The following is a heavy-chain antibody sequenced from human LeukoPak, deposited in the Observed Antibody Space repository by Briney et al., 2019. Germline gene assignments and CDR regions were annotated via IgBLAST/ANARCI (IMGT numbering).Heavy chain of an antibody. CDR2: IWYDGSNK. CDR3: AKDSGYAFDI. D-gene: IGHD3-10*01. Sequence: GGSLRLSCTASGFTFTYYGMHWVRQAPGKGLEWVAIIWYDGSNKYYVDSVKGRFTISRDNSKNTVYLQMNSLRAEDTAVYYCAKDSGYAFDIWGQXTXVTVXS. J-gene: IGHJ3*02. CDR1: GFTFTYYG. V-gene: IGHV3-33*06.